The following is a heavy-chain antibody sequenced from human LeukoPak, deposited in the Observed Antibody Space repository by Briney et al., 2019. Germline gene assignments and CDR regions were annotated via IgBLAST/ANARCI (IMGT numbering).Heavy chain of an antibody. D-gene: IGHD3-10*01. CDR3: ARDLGGYGSGTVDY. V-gene: IGHV1-18*01. J-gene: IGHJ4*02. Sequence: GASVKVSCKASGYTFTSYGISWVRQAPGQGLEWMGWISANNGNTNYAQKLQGRVTMTTDTSTSTAYMELRSLRSDDTAVYYCARDLGGYGSGTVDYWGQGTLVTVSS. CDR1: GYTFTSYG. CDR2: ISANNGNT.